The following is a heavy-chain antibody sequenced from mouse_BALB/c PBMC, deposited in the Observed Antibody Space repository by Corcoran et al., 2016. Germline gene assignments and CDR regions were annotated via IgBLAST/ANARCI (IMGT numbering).Heavy chain of an antibody. V-gene: IGHV1S136*01. D-gene: IGHD2-2*01. CDR3: AREVPGGYPFDY. Sequence: EVQLQQSGPELVKPGASVKMSCKASGYTFTSYVMHWVKQKPGQGLGWIGYIYPYNDGTKYNEKFKGKATLTSDKSSSAAYMEFSSLTSEDSAVYYCAREVPGGYPFDYWGQGTTLTVSS. CDR2: IYPYNDGT. J-gene: IGHJ2*01. CDR1: GYTFTSYV.